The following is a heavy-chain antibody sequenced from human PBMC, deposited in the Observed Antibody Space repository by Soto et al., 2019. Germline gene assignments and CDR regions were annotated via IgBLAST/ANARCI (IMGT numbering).Heavy chain of an antibody. V-gene: IGHV3-30*18. D-gene: IGHD5-12*01. CDR3: ANVGYDLDYYCGMDG. CDR1: GFTFSSYG. Sequence: QVQLVESGGGVVQPGRSLRLSCAASGFTFSSYGMHWVRQAPGKGLEWVAVISYDGSNKYYADSVKGRFTISRDNSSNTLYLQMNSLRAEDTAVYYCANVGYDLDYYCGMDGWGQGATVTVSS. CDR2: ISYDGSNK. J-gene: IGHJ6*02.